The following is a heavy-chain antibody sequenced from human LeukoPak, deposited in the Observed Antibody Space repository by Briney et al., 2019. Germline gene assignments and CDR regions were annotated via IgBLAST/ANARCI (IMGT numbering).Heavy chain of an antibody. D-gene: IGHD5-18*01. V-gene: IGHV4-59*01. CDR2: IYYSGST. Sequence: SETLSLTCTVPGGSISSYYWSWIRQPPGKGLEWIGYIYYSGSTNYNPSLKSRVTISVDTSKNQFSLKLSSVTAADTAVYYCARGGSGYSYGWDYWGQGTLVTVSS. J-gene: IGHJ4*02. CDR1: GGSISSYY. CDR3: ARGGSGYSYGWDY.